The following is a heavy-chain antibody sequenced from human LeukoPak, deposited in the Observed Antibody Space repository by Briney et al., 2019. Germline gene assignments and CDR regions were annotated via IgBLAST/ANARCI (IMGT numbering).Heavy chain of an antibody. D-gene: IGHD3-10*01. Sequence: PGGSLRLSCTASGFTFGSYAMGWVRQAPGKGLQWVSSISSSGGSTYYADSVKGRFTTSRDNSKNTLHLQMNSLRAEDTAVYYCARDPYGSGSRRNPDILNWGQGTLVTVSS. J-gene: IGHJ4*02. CDR3: ARDPYGSGSRRNPDILN. CDR1: GFTFGSYA. V-gene: IGHV3-23*01. CDR2: ISSSGGST.